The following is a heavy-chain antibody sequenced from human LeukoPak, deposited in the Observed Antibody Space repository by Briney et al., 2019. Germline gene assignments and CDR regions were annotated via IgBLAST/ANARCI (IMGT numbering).Heavy chain of an antibody. J-gene: IGHJ3*01. D-gene: IGHD3-16*01. CDR2: IKQDGSEK. CDR1: GGSISSSSYY. CDR3: ARDLDYVWENNNYDAFDL. V-gene: IGHV3-7*01. Sequence: ETLSLTCTVSGGSISSSSYYWGWVRQAPGKGLEWVANIKQDGSEKYYVDSMKGRFTISRDNAKNSLYLQVNSLRADDTAVYYCARDLDYVWENNNYDAFDLWGQGTMVTVSS.